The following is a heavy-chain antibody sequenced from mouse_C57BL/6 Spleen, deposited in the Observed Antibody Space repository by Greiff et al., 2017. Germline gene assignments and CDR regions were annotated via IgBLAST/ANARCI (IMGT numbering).Heavy chain of an antibody. D-gene: IGHD5-5*01. CDR2: IDPEDGDT. CDR3: TTYPSLPGGPYWYFDV. V-gene: IGHV14-1*01. CDR1: GFNIKDYY. J-gene: IGHJ1*03. Sequence: VQLKESGAELVRPGASVKLSCTASGFNIKDYYMHWVKQRPEQGLEWIGRIDPEDGDTEYAPKFPGKATLTADTSSNTAYLQLSSLTSEDTAVYYCTTYPSLPGGPYWYFDVWGTGTTVTVSS.